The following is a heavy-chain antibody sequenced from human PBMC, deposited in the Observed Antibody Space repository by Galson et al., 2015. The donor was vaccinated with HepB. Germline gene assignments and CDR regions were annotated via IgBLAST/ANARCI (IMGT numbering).Heavy chain of an antibody. Sequence: SLRLSCAASGFTFSSYWMSWVRQAPGKGLEWVANIKQDGSEKYYVDSVKGRFTISRDNAKNSLYLQMNSLRAEDTAVYYCARSRITMVRGVKTDAFDIWGQGTMVTVSS. CDR1: GFTFSSYW. V-gene: IGHV3-7*03. J-gene: IGHJ3*02. CDR3: ARSRITMVRGVKTDAFDI. D-gene: IGHD3-10*01. CDR2: IKQDGSEK.